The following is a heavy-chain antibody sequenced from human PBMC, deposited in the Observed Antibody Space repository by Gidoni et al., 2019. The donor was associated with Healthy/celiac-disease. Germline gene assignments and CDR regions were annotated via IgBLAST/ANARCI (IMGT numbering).Heavy chain of an antibody. CDR2: IKSKTDGGTT. D-gene: IGHD3-10*01. V-gene: IGHV3-15*07. Sequence: EVQLVESGGGLVKPGGSLRLSCAASGFTFSNAGMNWVRQAPGKGLEWVGRIKSKTDGGTTDYAAPVKGRFTISRDDSKNTLYLQMNSLKTEDTAVYYCTALLWFGEFLYYFDYWGQGTLVTVSS. J-gene: IGHJ4*02. CDR3: TALLWFGEFLYYFDY. CDR1: GFTFSNAG.